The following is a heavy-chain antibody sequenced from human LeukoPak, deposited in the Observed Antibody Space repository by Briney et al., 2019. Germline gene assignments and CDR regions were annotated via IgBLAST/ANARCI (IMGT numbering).Heavy chain of an antibody. J-gene: IGHJ3*02. Sequence: SVKPSCNASGSTFTTYVTSWLRQAPGHRLEWMGWTRTNNGNIKYAEKLQGRVTITTDTATSTAYMEMSSLRSDDTAVYYCARDGYSSDWYPLDAFDIWGQGTMVTVSS. D-gene: IGHD6-19*01. CDR3: ARDGYSSDWYPLDAFDI. CDR2: TRTNNGNI. V-gene: IGHV1-18*01. CDR1: GSTFTTYV.